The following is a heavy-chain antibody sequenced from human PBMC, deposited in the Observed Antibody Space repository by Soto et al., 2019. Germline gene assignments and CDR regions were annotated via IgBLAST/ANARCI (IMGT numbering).Heavy chain of an antibody. Sequence: PGGSLRLSCAASGFTFSSYGMHWVRQAPGKGLEWVAVISYDGSNKYYADSVKGRFTISRDNSKNTLYLQMNSLRAEDTAVYYCAKGPGRYGMDVWGQGTTVTVSS. V-gene: IGHV3-30*18. CDR3: AKGPGRYGMDV. CDR2: ISYDGSNK. J-gene: IGHJ6*02. CDR1: GFTFSSYG.